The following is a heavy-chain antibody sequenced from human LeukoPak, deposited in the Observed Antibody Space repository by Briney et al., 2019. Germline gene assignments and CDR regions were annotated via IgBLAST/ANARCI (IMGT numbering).Heavy chain of an antibody. Sequence: GGSLRLSCAASGFTFSTYGMTWVRQAPGKGLEWVSAISGSAATTFYADSVKGRFTISRDNSKNAVYLQMNSLRTEDTAVYYCAKGGATVTRYVDQWGQGTLVTVSS. J-gene: IGHJ4*02. D-gene: IGHD4-17*01. V-gene: IGHV3-23*01. CDR2: ISGSAATT. CDR3: AKGGATVTRYVDQ. CDR1: GFTFSTYG.